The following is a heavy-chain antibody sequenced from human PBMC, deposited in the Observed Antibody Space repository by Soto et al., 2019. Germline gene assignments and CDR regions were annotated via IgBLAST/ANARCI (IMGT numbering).Heavy chain of an antibody. CDR2: ISGTGYST. Sequence: EVQLLVSGGGLVQPGESLRLSCAASGFTFSNTAMSWVRQAPGKGLEWVSSISGTGYSTYYADCVKGRFTISRDSSKNTLDLQMNSLRADDTAVYYCARGVVAAQGYSDFWGHGTLVTVSS. J-gene: IGHJ4*01. V-gene: IGHV3-23*01. CDR3: ARGVVAAQGYSDF. D-gene: IGHD2-15*01. CDR1: GFTFSNTA.